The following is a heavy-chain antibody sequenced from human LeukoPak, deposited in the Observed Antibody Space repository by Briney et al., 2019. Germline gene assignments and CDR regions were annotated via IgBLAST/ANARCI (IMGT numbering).Heavy chain of an antibody. D-gene: IGHD3-10*01. Sequence: SETLSLTCTVSGGSISTYYWSWIRQPPGKGLEWIGYIFYSGNTNFNPSLKSRVAMSVDTSKNQFSLKMTSVTAADTAVYDCARVGSGNFDYWGQGTLVTVSS. J-gene: IGHJ4*02. CDR2: IFYSGNT. V-gene: IGHV4-59*01. CDR3: ARVGSGNFDY. CDR1: GGSISTYY.